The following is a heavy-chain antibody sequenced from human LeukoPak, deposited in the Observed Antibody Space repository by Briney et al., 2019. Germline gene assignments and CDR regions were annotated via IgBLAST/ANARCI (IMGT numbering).Heavy chain of an antibody. V-gene: IGHV3-33*01. CDR2: IWYDGSNK. Sequence: PGRSLRLSCAASGFTFSSYGMHWVRQAPGKGLEWVAVIWYDGSNKYYADSVKGRFTISRDNSKNTLYLQMNSLRAEETAVYYCARDGYCSGGSCRRGGWFDPWGQGTLVTVSS. J-gene: IGHJ5*02. D-gene: IGHD2-15*01. CDR3: ARDGYCSGGSCRRGGWFDP. CDR1: GFTFSSYG.